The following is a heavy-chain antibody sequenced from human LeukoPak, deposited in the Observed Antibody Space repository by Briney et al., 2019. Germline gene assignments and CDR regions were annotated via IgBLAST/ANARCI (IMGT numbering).Heavy chain of an antibody. CDR3: ARGRFPS. J-gene: IGHJ3*01. CDR2: IKQDGSEK. V-gene: IGHV3-7*01. CDR1: GFTFTNAR. Sequence: GGSLRLSCAASGFTFTNARMSWVRQAPGKGLEWVANIKQDGSEKYYVDSVKGRFTISRDNAKNSLYLQMNSLRAEDTAVYYCARGRFPSWGQGTMVTVSS.